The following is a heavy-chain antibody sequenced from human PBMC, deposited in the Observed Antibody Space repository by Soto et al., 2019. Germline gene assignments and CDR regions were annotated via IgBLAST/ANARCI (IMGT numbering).Heavy chain of an antibody. V-gene: IGHV1-3*01. CDR2: INAGNGNT. Sequence: WKARRDGITSCSRRSPRHANEQRLEWMGWINAGNGNTKYSQKLQGRVTITRDTSASTAYMELSRLRSEDTAVYYCARDRVPYYDFWRGYDGARVHYSGM. CDR1: RDGITSCS. CDR3: ARDRVPYYDFWRGYDGARVHYSGM. D-gene: IGHD3-3*01. J-gene: IGHJ6*01.